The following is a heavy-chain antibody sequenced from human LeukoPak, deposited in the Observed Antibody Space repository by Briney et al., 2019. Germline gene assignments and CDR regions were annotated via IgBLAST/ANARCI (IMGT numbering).Heavy chain of an antibody. D-gene: IGHD3-10*01. CDR2: IYSGGST. CDR3: ARGTVTMVDY. CDR1: GFTFSSYG. V-gene: IGHV3-66*01. Sequence: PGGSLRFSCAASGFTFSSYGMHWVRQAPGRGLEWVSVIYSGGSTYYADSVKGRFTISRDNSKNTLFLQMNSLRAGDTAVYYCARGTVTMVDYWGQGTLVTVSS. J-gene: IGHJ4*02.